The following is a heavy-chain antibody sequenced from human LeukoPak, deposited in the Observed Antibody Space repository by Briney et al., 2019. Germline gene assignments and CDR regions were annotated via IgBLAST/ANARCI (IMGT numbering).Heavy chain of an antibody. CDR2: IYYSGST. CDR1: GGSISSYY. Sequence: TSETLSLTCTVSGGSISSYYWSWIRQPPGKGLEWIGYIYYSGSTNYNPSLKSRVTISVDTSKNQFSLKLSSVTAADTAVCYCAREDYGGSGAVAFDIWGQGTMVTVSS. CDR3: AREDYGGSGAVAFDI. D-gene: IGHD4-23*01. J-gene: IGHJ3*02. V-gene: IGHV4-59*01.